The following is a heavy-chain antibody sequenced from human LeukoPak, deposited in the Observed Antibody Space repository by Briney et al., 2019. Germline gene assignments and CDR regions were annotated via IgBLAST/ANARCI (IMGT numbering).Heavy chain of an antibody. CDR1: GYTFTGYY. V-gene: IGHV1-2*02. CDR2: FNPNSGGT. CDR3: ASGSNVDTAMAFYYFDY. D-gene: IGHD5-18*01. Sequence: ASVKVSCKASGYTFTGYYLHWVRQAPGQGLEWMGWFNPNSGGTNCAQNFQGRVAMTRDTSISTAYMELSRLRSDDTAVYYCASGSNVDTAMAFYYFDYWGQGTLVTVSS. J-gene: IGHJ4*02.